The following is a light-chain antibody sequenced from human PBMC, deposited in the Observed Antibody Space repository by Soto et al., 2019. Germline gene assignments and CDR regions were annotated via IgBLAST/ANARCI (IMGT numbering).Light chain of an antibody. CDR2: SNN. V-gene: IGLV1-44*01. CDR3: AAWDDSLNGYV. CDR1: GSNIGSNT. Sequence: QSVLTQPPSASGTPGRRVVISCSGSGSNIGSNTVNWYQQLPGTAPKLLIYSNNHRPSGVPDRFSGSKSGTSASLAISGLQSDDEADYYCAAWDDSLNGYVFATGTKVTVL. J-gene: IGLJ1*01.